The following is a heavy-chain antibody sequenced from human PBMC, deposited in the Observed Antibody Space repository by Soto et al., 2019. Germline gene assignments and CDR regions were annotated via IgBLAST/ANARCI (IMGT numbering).Heavy chain of an antibody. J-gene: IGHJ4*02. CDR1: GFTFNNYA. D-gene: IGHD1-7*01. V-gene: IGHV3-23*01. Sequence: AGSLRLSCAASGFTFNNYAMSWVRQAPGKGLEWVSAISANGRGIYYADSVKGRFIISRVSSKNTLFLHMNSLTAADTAVFYFAKDRNYPRAPFNNWGQGTLVTVSS. CDR2: ISANGRGI. CDR3: AKDRNYPRAPFNN.